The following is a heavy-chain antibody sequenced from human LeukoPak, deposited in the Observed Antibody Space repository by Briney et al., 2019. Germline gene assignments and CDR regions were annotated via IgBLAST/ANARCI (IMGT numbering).Heavy chain of an antibody. V-gene: IGHV4-4*02. CDR1: GGSISSSNW. D-gene: IGHD2-2*01. J-gene: IGHJ4*02. Sequence: SGTLSLTCAVSGGSISSSNWWSWVRQPPGKGLEWIGEIYHSGSTNYNPSLKSRVTISVDKSKNQFSLKLSSVTAADTAVYYCAREEGLGYCSSTSCYFDYWGQGTLVTVSS. CDR2: IYHSGST. CDR3: AREEGLGYCSSTSCYFDY.